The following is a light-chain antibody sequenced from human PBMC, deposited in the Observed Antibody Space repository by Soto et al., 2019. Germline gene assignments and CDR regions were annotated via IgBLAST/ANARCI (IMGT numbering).Light chain of an antibody. CDR3: QQYYNTLIT. V-gene: IGKV4-1*01. Sequence: DIVMTQSPDSLAMSLGERATINCKSSQSVLHNSNTKNYLAWYQQKPGQPPKVIIYWASTRESGVPDRFSGSGSGTDFTLTISSLQAEDVAVYYCQQYYNTLITFGQGTRLEIK. CDR2: WAS. J-gene: IGKJ5*01. CDR1: QSVLHNSNTKNY.